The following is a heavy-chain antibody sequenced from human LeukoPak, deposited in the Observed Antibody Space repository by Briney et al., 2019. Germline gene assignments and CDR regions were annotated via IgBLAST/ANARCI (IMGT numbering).Heavy chain of an antibody. CDR3: ARSYYDSSGTIGAFDY. D-gene: IGHD3-22*01. V-gene: IGHV5-51*01. CDR1: GYSFTSYW. J-gene: IGHJ4*02. Sequence: GESLKISCKGSGYSFTSYWIGWVRQMPGKGLEWMGIIYPGDSDTRYSPSFQGQVTISADKSISTAYLQWSSLKASDTAMYYCARSYYDSSGTIGAFDYWGQRTLVTVSS. CDR2: IYPGDSDT.